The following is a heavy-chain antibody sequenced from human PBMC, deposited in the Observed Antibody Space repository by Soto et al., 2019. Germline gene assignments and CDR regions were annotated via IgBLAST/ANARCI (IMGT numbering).Heavy chain of an antibody. Sequence: GASVKVSCKASGYTFTSYGISWVRQAPGQGLEWMGWISAYNGNTNYAQKLQGRVTMTTDTSTSTAYMELRSLRSDDTAVYYCARWAVYCSGGSCYSAAYYGMDVWGQGTTVTV. CDR2: ISAYNGNT. J-gene: IGHJ6*02. V-gene: IGHV1-18*01. CDR3: ARWAVYCSGGSCYSAAYYGMDV. CDR1: GYTFTSYG. D-gene: IGHD2-15*01.